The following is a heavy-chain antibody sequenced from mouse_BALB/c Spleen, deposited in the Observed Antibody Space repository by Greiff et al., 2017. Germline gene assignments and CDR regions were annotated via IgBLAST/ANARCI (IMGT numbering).Heavy chain of an antibody. D-gene: IGHD4-1*01. Sequence: QVQLQQSGAELVKPGASVKLSCKTSGYTFTSYWIQWVKQRPGQGLGWIGEIFPGTGTTYYNEKFKGKATLTIDTSSSTAYMQLSSLTSEDSAVYFCARDGNWDGKNAMDYWGQGTSVTVSS. V-gene: IGHV1S132*01. CDR1: GYTFTSYW. J-gene: IGHJ4*01. CDR2: IFPGTGTT. CDR3: ARDGNWDGKNAMDY.